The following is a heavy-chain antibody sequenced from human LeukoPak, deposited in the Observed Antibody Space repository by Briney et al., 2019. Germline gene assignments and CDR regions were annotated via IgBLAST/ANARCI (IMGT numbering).Heavy chain of an antibody. CDR1: GGSISSSSYY. V-gene: IGHV4-39*01. D-gene: IGHD5-18*01. CDR2: IYYSGST. Sequence: PSETLSLTCTVSGGSISSSSYYWGWIRQPPGKGLEWIGSIYYSGSTYYNPSLKSRVTISVDTSKNQFSLKLSSVTAADTAVYYCARRYSYGYFGYYYYMDVWGKGATVTISS. J-gene: IGHJ6*03. CDR3: ARRYSYGYFGYYYYMDV.